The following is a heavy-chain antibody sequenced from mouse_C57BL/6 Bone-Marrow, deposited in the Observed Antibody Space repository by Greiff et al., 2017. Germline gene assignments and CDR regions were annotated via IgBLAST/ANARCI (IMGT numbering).Heavy chain of an antibody. V-gene: IGHV1-72*01. D-gene: IGHD3-2*02. CDR1: GYTFTSYW. Sequence: QVQLKQPGAELVKPGASVKLSCKASGYTFTSYWMHWVKQRPGRGLEWIGRIDPNSGGTTYNEKFKSKATLTVDKPSSTAYMQLSSLTSEDSAVYDCARQLRLRGAPSGFAYWGQGTLVTVSA. J-gene: IGHJ3*01. CDR3: ARQLRLRGAPSGFAY. CDR2: IDPNSGGT.